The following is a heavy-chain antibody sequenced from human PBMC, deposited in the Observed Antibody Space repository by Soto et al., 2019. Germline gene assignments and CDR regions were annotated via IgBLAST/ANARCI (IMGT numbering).Heavy chain of an antibody. J-gene: IGHJ6*01. CDR2: ISYDGSNK. CDR3: AKDKLAFNGRGVVITHYYYYGMDV. Sequence: QVQLVESGGGVVQPGRSLRLSCAASGFTFSSYGMHWVRQAPGKGLEWVAVISYDGSNKYYADSVKGRFTISRDNSKNTLYLQMNSLRAEDTAVYYCAKDKLAFNGRGVVITHYYYYGMDVW. CDR1: GFTFSSYG. V-gene: IGHV3-30*18. D-gene: IGHD3-22*01.